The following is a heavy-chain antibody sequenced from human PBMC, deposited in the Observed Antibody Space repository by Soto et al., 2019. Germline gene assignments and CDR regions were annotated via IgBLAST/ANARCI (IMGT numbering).Heavy chain of an antibody. V-gene: IGHV3-30-3*01. J-gene: IGHJ4*02. CDR1: GLTFSRYT. Sequence: QVQLVESGGGVVQPGRSLRLSCAASGLTFSRYTMHWVRQAPGKGLEWVAVISYDGNNKYYADSVKGRFTISRDNSKNTLSLQMNSLRPEDTAVYYCARFRSERPFDYWGQGNLVTVSS. CDR3: ARFRSERPFDY. CDR2: ISYDGNNK.